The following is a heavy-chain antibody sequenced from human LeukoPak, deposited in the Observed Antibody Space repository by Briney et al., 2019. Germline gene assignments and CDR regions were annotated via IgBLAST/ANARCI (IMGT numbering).Heavy chain of an antibody. CDR2: IWYDGSDK. Sequence: GGSLRLSCAASGFTFSNYAMHWVRQAPGKGLEWVAIIWYDGSDKYYADSVKGRFTISRDNSKNTLYLQMNSLRAEDTAVYYCAKARGLRPFVYYWGQGTLVTVSS. CDR3: AKARGLRPFVYY. V-gene: IGHV3-33*06. J-gene: IGHJ4*02. CDR1: GFTFSNYA. D-gene: IGHD3-16*01.